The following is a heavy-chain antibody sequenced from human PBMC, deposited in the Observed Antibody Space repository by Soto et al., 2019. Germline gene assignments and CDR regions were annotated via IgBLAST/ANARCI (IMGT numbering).Heavy chain of an antibody. CDR3: ARDLAVGGIYYDSSGYYPY. CDR2: ISAYNGNT. CDR1: GYTFTSYG. D-gene: IGHD3-22*01. J-gene: IGHJ4*02. Sequence: ASVKVSCKASGYTFTSYGISWVRQAPGQGLEWMGWISAYNGNTNYAQKLQGRVTMTTDTSTSTAYMELRSLRSDDTAVYYCARDLAVGGIYYDSSGYYPYWGQGTLVTVSS. V-gene: IGHV1-18*01.